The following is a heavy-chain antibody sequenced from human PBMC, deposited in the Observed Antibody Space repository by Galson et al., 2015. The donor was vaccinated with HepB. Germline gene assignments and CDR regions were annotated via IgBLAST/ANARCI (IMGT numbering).Heavy chain of an antibody. CDR3: AKDLRAYSSGYIDY. CDR1: GFTLTTYA. CDR2: ISGSGSGT. J-gene: IGHJ4*02. Sequence: SLRLSCAASGFTLTTYAMSWVRQALGKGLEWVSAISGSGSGTYYADSVKGRFTISRDNSKNTLYLQMNSLRDEDTAVYYCAKDLRAYSSGYIDYWGQGTLVTVSS. D-gene: IGHD6-19*01. V-gene: IGHV3-23*01.